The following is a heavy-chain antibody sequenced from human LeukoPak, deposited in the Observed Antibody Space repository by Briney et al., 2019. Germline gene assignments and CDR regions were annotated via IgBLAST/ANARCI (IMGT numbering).Heavy chain of an antibody. Sequence: ASVKVSCKASGYTFTSYDINWVRQATGQGLEWMGWISAYNGNTNYAQKLQGRVTMTTDTSTSTAYMELRSLRSDDTAVYYCARWDLEDPYYYYMDVWGKGTTVTVSS. V-gene: IGHV1-18*01. CDR3: ARWDLEDPYYYYMDV. CDR1: GYTFTSYD. CDR2: ISAYNGNT. D-gene: IGHD1-26*01. J-gene: IGHJ6*03.